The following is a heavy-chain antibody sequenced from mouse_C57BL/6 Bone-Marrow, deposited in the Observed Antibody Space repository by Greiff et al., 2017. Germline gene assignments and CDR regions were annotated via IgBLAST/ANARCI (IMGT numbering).Heavy chain of an antibody. V-gene: IGHV1-47*01. CDR1: GYTFTTYP. CDR3: ARGGNYGGYYFDY. D-gene: IGHD2-1*01. Sequence: VQLQESGAELVKPGASVKMSCKASGYTFTTYPIEWMKQNHGKSLEWIGNFQPYNDDTKYNEKFKGKATLTVEKSSSTVYLELRRLTSDDSAVYYCARGGNYGGYYFDYWGQGTTLTVSS. CDR2: FQPYNDDT. J-gene: IGHJ2*01.